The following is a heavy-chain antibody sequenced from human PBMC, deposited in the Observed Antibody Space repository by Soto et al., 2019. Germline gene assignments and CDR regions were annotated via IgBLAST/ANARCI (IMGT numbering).Heavy chain of an antibody. CDR3: ARGPLMSSYYGSGSRDRGYFDF. J-gene: IGHJ4*02. V-gene: IGHV4-34*01. CDR2: INQSGST. D-gene: IGHD3-10*01. CDR1: GGSFTGYY. Sequence: PSETLSLTCEVSGGSFTGYYWSWIRQPPGRGLEWIGEINQSGSTTYNPSLKSRVTMSVGASKRQFSLNVTSVTAADTAIYYCARGPLMSSYYGSGSRDRGYFDFWGQGILVTVS.